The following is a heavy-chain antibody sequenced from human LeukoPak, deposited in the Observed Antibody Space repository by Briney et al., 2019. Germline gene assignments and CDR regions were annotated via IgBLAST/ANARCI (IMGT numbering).Heavy chain of an antibody. CDR1: GDSISSSNYY. CDR2: VHYSGTT. Sequence: PSETLSLTCSVSGDSISSSNYYWGWIRQPSGKGLEWIGSVHYSGTTYYNPSLKSRVTISVDTSKNQFSLKLSSVTAADTAVYYCAREIGIGYSGGWPFDYWGQGTLVTVSS. V-gene: IGHV4-39*07. D-gene: IGHD6-19*01. J-gene: IGHJ4*02. CDR3: AREIGIGYSGGWPFDY.